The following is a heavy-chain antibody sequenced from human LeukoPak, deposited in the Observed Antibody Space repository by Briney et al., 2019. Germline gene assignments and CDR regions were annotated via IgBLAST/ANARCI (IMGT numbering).Heavy chain of an antibody. Sequence: GGSLRLSCAASGFTVSSNYMSWVRQAPGRGLEWVSVIYSGGSTYYADSVKGRFTISRDNSKNTLYLQMNSLRAEDTAVYYCASLSVGVGWFDPWGQGTLVTVSS. V-gene: IGHV3-53*01. CDR3: ASLSVGVGWFDP. J-gene: IGHJ5*02. CDR2: IYSGGST. CDR1: GFTVSSNY. D-gene: IGHD1-26*01.